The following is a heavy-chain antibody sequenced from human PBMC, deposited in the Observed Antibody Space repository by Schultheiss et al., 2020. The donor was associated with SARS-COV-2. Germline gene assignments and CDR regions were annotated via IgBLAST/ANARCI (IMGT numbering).Heavy chain of an antibody. Sequence: ASVKVSCKASGYTFTSYYMHWVRQAPGQGLEWMGWISAYNGNTNYAQKLQGRVTMTTDTSTSTAYMELRSLRSDDTAVYYCARQNRKARGLSVDVWGQGTTVTVSS. D-gene: IGHD2/OR15-2a*01. CDR3: ARQNRKARGLSVDV. J-gene: IGHJ6*02. V-gene: IGHV1-18*04. CDR1: GYTFTSYY. CDR2: ISAYNGNT.